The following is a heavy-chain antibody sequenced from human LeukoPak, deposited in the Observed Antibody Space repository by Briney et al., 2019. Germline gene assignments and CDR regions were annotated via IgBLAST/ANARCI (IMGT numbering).Heavy chain of an antibody. Sequence: GGSLRLSCAASGFTFSSYAISWVRQAPGKGLEWVSAISGSGGSTYYADSVKGRFTISRDNSKNTLYLQMNSLRAEDTAVYYCAAAGTFISYFDYWGQGTLVTVSS. CDR3: AAAGTFISYFDY. CDR1: GFTFSSYA. CDR2: ISGSGGST. J-gene: IGHJ4*02. V-gene: IGHV3-23*01. D-gene: IGHD6-13*01.